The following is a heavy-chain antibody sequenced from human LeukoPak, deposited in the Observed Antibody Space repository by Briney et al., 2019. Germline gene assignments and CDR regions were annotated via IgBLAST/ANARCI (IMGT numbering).Heavy chain of an antibody. J-gene: IGHJ2*01. D-gene: IGHD3-3*01. Sequence: SETLSLTCTASGGSISTGVYYWSWIRQHPGKGLEWIGYNTYYNPSLKSRVTISVVTSRSQFSLKLTSVTAADTAVYYCARAILTPSGFVWHFDLWGRGTLVTDSS. CDR3: ARAILTPSGFVWHFDL. CDR2: NT. CDR1: GGSISTGVYY. V-gene: IGHV4-31*03.